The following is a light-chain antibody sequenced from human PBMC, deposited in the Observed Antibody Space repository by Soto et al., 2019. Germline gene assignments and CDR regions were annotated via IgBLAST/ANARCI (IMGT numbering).Light chain of an antibody. CDR1: QTINSW. J-gene: IGKJ1*01. V-gene: IGKV1-5*01. CDR2: DAS. Sequence: DIQMTQSPSTLSASLEAGATITSGASQTINSWLAWYQQKPGKAPKVLIFDASSLKTGVPSRFSGSGSGTEITLTISSLQPDDFATYYCQHYNSYSEAFGQGTKVDI. CDR3: QHYNSYSEA.